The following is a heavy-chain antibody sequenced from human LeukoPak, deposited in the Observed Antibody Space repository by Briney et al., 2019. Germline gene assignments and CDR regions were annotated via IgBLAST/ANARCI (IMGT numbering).Heavy chain of an antibody. Sequence: GASVKVSCKASGGTFSSYAISWVRQAPGQGLEWMGGIIPIFGTANYAQKFQGRATITADESTSTAYMELSSLRSEDTAVYYCARDLQPLLPGKSSYYYYYMDVWGKGTTVTISS. J-gene: IGHJ6*03. CDR1: GGTFSSYA. CDR3: ARDLQPLLPGKSSYYYYYMDV. D-gene: IGHD1-1*01. V-gene: IGHV1-69*13. CDR2: IIPIFGTA.